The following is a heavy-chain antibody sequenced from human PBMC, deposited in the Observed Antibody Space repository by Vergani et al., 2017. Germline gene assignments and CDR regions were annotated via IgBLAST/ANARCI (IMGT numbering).Heavy chain of an antibody. V-gene: IGHV3-23*01. CDR1: GFTFSSYA. CDR2: ISGSGGST. D-gene: IGHD1-1*01. Sequence: EVQLLESGGGLVQPGGSLRLSCAASGFTFSSYAMSWVRQAPGKGLEWVSAISGSGGSTYYADSVKGRFTISRDNSKNTLYLQMNSLRAEDTTVYYCAKDRYNWPRPYYFDYWGQGTLVTVSS. CDR3: AKDRYNWPRPYYFDY. J-gene: IGHJ4*02.